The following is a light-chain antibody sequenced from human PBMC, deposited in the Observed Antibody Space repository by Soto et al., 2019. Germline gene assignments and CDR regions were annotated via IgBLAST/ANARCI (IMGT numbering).Light chain of an antibody. V-gene: IGKV3-15*01. CDR2: GAS. J-gene: IGKJ1*01. CDR3: QQYNNWPWT. CDR1: QSVSSN. Sequence: EIVMTQSPATLSVSPGERVTLSCRASQSVSSNLAWYQQKPGQAPWLLIYGASTRATGIPARFSGSGSGTEFTLTISSLQSEDFPVYYCQQYNNWPWTFGQGTKVEIK.